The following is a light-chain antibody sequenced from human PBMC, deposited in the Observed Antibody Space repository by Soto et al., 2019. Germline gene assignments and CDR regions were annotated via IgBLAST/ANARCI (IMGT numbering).Light chain of an antibody. V-gene: IGKV1-5*03. CDR2: KAS. Sequence: DIQMTQSPSTLSASVGERVTITCRASQSISTWLAWYQQKPGKAPKLLIYKASSLRNGVPSRFGGSGSGTEFTLTIYSLQHDDFASYYCQPYNGYPHTFGQGTKLEIK. CDR1: QSISTW. J-gene: IGKJ2*01. CDR3: QPYNGYPHT.